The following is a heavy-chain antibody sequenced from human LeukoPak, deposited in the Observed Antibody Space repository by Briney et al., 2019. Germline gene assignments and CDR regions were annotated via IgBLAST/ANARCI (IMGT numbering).Heavy chain of an antibody. D-gene: IGHD6-19*01. CDR3: ARAGEVYNSGSYLEY. V-gene: IGHV1-69*13. CDR2: IIPIFGPA. Sequence: SVKVSCKASGGTFSSYAISWVRQAPGQGLEWMGGIIPIFGPANYAQKFQGRVTITADESTSTAYMELSSLRSEDTAVYYCARAGEVYNSGSYLEYWGQGTLVTVSS. J-gene: IGHJ4*02. CDR1: GGTFSSYA.